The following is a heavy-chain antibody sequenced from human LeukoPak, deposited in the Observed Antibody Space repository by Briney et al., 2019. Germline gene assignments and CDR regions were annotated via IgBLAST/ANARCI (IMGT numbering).Heavy chain of an antibody. Sequence: ASVKVSCKASGYTFTSYGISWVRQAPGQGLEWMGWISAYNGNTNYAQKLQGRVTMTTDTSTSTAHMELRSLRSDDTAVYYCARRRGGSPYYFDYWGQGTLVTVSS. CDR2: ISAYNGNT. CDR1: GYTFTSYG. D-gene: IGHD1-26*01. CDR3: ARRRGGSPYYFDY. J-gene: IGHJ4*02. V-gene: IGHV1-18*01.